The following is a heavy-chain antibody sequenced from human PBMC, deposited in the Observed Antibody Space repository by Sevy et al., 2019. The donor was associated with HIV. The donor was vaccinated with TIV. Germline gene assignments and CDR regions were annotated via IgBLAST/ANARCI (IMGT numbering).Heavy chain of an antibody. CDR2: IRRNSHEPYGGTT. CDR1: GFTFGDYA. Sequence: GGSLRLSCTSSGFTFGDYAMGWFRQAPGKGLEWVAFIRRNSHEPYGGTTEYAASVKGRFTISRDDSKSIAYLQMNSLKTEDTAVYYCTRALATADTPEYYFDYWGQGILVTVSS. J-gene: IGHJ4*02. D-gene: IGHD5-12*01. V-gene: IGHV3-49*03. CDR3: TRALATADTPEYYFDY.